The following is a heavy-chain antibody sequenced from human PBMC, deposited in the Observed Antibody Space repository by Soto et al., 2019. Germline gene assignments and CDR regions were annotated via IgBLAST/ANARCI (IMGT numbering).Heavy chain of an antibody. CDR3: ARDSVRDYLYYYYGMDV. D-gene: IGHD4-17*01. J-gene: IGHJ6*02. V-gene: IGHV3-21*01. CDR2: IGTSSSYI. Sequence: GGSLRLSCAASGFTFSGYTMNWVRQSPGRGLEWVSSIGTSSSYIYYADSVKGRFTISRDNAKNSLFLQMNSLRADDTAVYYCARDSVRDYLYYYYGMDVWGQGTTVTVSS. CDR1: GFTFSGYT.